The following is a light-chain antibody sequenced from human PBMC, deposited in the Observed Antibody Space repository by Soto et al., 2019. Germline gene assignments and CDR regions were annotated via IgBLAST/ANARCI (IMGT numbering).Light chain of an antibody. Sequence: QSALTQPASLSGSPGQSITISCTGTSSDVGGSNFVSWYQQHPGKPPKLIIYDVANRPSGVSNRFSGSKSGSTASLIISRLQTEDEADYYCVSYTSSTTYVFGTGTKVTV. CDR3: VSYTSSTTYV. V-gene: IGLV2-14*03. J-gene: IGLJ1*01. CDR2: DVA. CDR1: SSDVGGSNF.